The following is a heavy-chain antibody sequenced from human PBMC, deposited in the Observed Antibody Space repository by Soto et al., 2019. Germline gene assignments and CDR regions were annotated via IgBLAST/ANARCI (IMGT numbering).Heavy chain of an antibody. D-gene: IGHD3-10*01. CDR2: ISAYNGNT. J-gene: IGHJ4*02. CDR3: ARYFRGGDYGSGRYYKIGY. V-gene: IGHV1-18*01. CDR1: GYTFTSYG. Sequence: QVQLVQSGAEVKKPGASVKVSCKASGYTFTSYGISWVRQAPGQGLEWMGWISAYNGNTNYAQKLQGRVTMTTDTSRSTAYMGLRSLRSEDTAVYYCARYFRGGDYGSGRYYKIGYWGQGTLVTVSS.